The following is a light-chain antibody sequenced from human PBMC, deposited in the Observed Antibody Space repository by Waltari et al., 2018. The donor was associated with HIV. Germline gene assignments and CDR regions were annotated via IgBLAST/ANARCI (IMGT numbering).Light chain of an antibody. CDR2: GAS. J-gene: IGKJ2*01. CDR3: QQYGRSPPYT. V-gene: IGKV3-20*01. Sequence: EIVLTQSPGTLSLSPGERATLSCRASQSVSSSYLAWYQQKSGQAPRLLIYGASSRATGIPDRFSGSGSGTDFTLTISRLEPEDFAVYYCQQYGRSPPYTFGQGTKLEI. CDR1: QSVSSSY.